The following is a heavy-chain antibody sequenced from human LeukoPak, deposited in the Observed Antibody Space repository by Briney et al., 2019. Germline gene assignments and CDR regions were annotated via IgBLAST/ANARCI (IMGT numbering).Heavy chain of an antibody. Sequence: PSETLSLTCAVYGGSFSGYYWSWIRQPPGKGLEWIGEINHSGSTNYNPSLKSRVTISVDTSKNQLSLKLSSVTAADTAVYYCARGRSAVSLDYWGQGTLVTVSS. V-gene: IGHV4-34*01. CDR3: ARGRSAVSLDY. CDR2: INHSGST. D-gene: IGHD4-17*01. J-gene: IGHJ4*02. CDR1: GGSFSGYY.